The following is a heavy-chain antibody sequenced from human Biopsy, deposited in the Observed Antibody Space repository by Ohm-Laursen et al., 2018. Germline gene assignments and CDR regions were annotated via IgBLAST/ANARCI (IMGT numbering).Heavy chain of an antibody. J-gene: IGHJ4*02. V-gene: IGHV3-23*01. CDR3: AKARSGSSNSCYNY. D-gene: IGHD2-2*02. Sequence: SLRLSCAASGFDFSDYSMSWVRQAPGKGLEWVSVINSSGGITSYADSVKGRFTISRDNSKNTLYLEMNSLRAEDTAIYYCAKARSGSSNSCYNYWGQGTLVIVSS. CDR2: INSSGGIT. CDR1: GFDFSDYS.